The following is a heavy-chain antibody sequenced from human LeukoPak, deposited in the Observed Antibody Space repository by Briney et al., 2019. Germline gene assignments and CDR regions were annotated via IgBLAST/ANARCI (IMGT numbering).Heavy chain of an antibody. Sequence: SQTLSLTSTVSSGSISIGDYYWSWIRQHPGKGLEWIGCIYYSGSTYDNPSLKSRVTISVDTSKNQLSLNLSSVTAADTAVYYCARTKMKQNYYYYMDVWGKGTTVTVSS. V-gene: IGHV4-31*03. CDR3: ARTKMKQNYYYYMDV. CDR2: IYYSGST. D-gene: IGHD1/OR15-1a*01. J-gene: IGHJ6*03. CDR1: SGSISIGDYY.